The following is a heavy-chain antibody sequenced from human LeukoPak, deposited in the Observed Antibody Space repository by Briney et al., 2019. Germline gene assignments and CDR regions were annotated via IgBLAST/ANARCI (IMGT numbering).Heavy chain of an antibody. CDR1: GGSISSGDYY. CDR3: GGYSAYYYYYGMDV. CDR2: IYYSGST. J-gene: IGHJ6*02. V-gene: IGHV4-30-4*01. D-gene: IGHD2-15*01. Sequence: KPSQTLSLTCTVSGGSISSGDYYWSWTRQPPGKGLEWIGYIYYSGSTYYSPSLKSRVTISVDTSKNQFSLKLSSVTAADTAVYYCGGYSAYYYYYGMDVWGQGTTVTVSS.